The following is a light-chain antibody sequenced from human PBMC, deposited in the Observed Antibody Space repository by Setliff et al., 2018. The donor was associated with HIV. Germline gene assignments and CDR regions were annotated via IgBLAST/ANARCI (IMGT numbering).Light chain of an antibody. CDR1: SSNIRTNT. CDR3: AAWHDSLTGYD. V-gene: IGLV1-44*01. J-gene: IGLJ1*01. Sequence: QSVLTQPPSASGTPGQRATISCSGSSSNIRTNTVHWYQHLPGTAPKLLIYSTNQRPSGVPDRFSGSKSGTSASLAISGLQSEDEAAYYFAAWHDSLTGYDFGTGTKVTVL. CDR2: STN.